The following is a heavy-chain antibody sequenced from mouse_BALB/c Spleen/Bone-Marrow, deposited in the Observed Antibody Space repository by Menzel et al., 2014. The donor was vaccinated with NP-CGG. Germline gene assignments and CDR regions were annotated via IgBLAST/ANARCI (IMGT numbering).Heavy chain of an antibody. J-gene: IGHJ2*01. V-gene: IGHV1-39*01. CDR1: GYSFTGYN. Sequence: EVQLQQSGPELEKPGASVKISCKASGYSFTGYNMNWVKQYNGQSLEWIGNVDPYYGATTYNQKFKGKATLTVDKSSSTAYMQLERLTSEDSAVYYCARSYNSFDFWGQGPLSQSPQ. CDR2: VDPYYGAT. CDR3: ARSYNSFDF.